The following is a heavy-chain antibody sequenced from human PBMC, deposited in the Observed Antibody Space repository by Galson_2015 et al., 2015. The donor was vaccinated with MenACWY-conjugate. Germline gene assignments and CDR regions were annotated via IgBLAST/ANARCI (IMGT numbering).Heavy chain of an antibody. D-gene: IGHD3-16*01. V-gene: IGHV3-53*01. CDR1: GFTVSANC. J-gene: IGHJ5*02. CDR3: ARSGVGFGERWLDP. Sequence: SLRLSCAASGFTVSANCMSWVRQAPGKGLEWVSILCSGTRTFYADSVKGRFTISGDNSQNTVYLQMNSLRAEDTAMYYCARSGVGFGERWLDPWGQGTLVTVSS. CDR2: LCSGTRT.